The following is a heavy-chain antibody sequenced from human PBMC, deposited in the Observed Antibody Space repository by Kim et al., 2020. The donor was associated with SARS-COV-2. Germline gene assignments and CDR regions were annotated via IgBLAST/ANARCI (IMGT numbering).Heavy chain of an antibody. D-gene: IGHD6-13*01. V-gene: IGHV1-8*01. CDR1: GYTFTSYH. J-gene: IGHJ6*03. Sequence: ASVKVSCKASGYTFTSYHINWVRQATGQGLEWMGWMNPNSGNTGYAQKFQGRVTMTRNTSINTAYMELSSLRSEDTAVYYCARATALNSSSWYGGWYYYYYYMDVWGKGTTVPVSS. CDR3: ARATALNSSSWYGGWYYYYYYMDV. CDR2: MNPNSGNT.